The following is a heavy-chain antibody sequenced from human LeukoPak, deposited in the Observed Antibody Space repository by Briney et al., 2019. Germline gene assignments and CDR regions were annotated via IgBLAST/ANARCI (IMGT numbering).Heavy chain of an antibody. D-gene: IGHD2-2*02. CDR3: ARVGGAVVPAAIGGPRSRYYYYMDV. V-gene: IGHV1-18*01. CDR2: ISAYNGNT. Sequence: ASVKVSCKASGYTFTTYIIHWVRQAPGQGPEWMGWISAYNGNTNYAQKLQGRVTMTTDTSTSTAYMELRSLRSDDTAVYYCARVGGAVVPAAIGGPRSRYYYYMDVWGKGTTVTVSS. J-gene: IGHJ6*03. CDR1: GYTFTTYI.